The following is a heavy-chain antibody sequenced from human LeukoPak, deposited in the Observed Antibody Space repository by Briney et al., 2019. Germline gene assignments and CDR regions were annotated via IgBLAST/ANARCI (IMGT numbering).Heavy chain of an antibody. D-gene: IGHD6-13*01. CDR1: GDSISSSY. CDR2: IYYTGTT. V-gene: IGHV4-59*01. J-gene: IGHJ4*02. CDR3: ARESGGAAALDY. Sequence: SETLSLTCTVSGDSISSSYWSWIRQPPGKTLEWIGYIYYTGTTNYNPSLKSRVTMSIDTSKNQFSLNLSSVIAADTAVYYCARESGGAAALDYWGQGSLVTVSS.